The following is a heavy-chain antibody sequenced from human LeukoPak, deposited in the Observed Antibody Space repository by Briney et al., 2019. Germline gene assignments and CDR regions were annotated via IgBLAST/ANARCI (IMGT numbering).Heavy chain of an antibody. CDR3: ARDRRYDFWSGYILDY. D-gene: IGHD3-3*01. V-gene: IGHV4-59*12. J-gene: IGHJ4*02. CDR1: GGSISSYY. CDR2: IYYSGST. Sequence: SETLSLTCTVSGGSISSYYWSWIRQPPGKGLEWIGYIYYSGSTNYNPSLKSRVTISVDTSKNQFSLKLSSVTAAYTAVYYCARDRRYDFWSGYILDYWGQGTLVTVSS.